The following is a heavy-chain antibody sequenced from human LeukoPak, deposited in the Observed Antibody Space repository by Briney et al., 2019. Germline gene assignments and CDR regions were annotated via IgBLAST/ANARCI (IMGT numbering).Heavy chain of an antibody. CDR2: INPNDGDT. Sequence: EASVKVSCKASGYTFTDYYMHWVRQAPGQGFEWMGWINPNDGDTNYAQKFQGRVTMTRDTSISTAHMEVSRLRSDDTGVYYCARANFLYCSSSTCLFDYWGQGTLVTVSS. V-gene: IGHV1-2*02. J-gene: IGHJ4*02. D-gene: IGHD2-2*01. CDR3: ARANFLYCSSSTCLFDY. CDR1: GYTFTDYY.